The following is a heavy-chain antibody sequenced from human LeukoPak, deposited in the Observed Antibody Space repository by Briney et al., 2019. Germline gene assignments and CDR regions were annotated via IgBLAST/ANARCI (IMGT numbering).Heavy chain of an antibody. D-gene: IGHD2-15*01. J-gene: IGHJ4*02. CDR2: ISSSSGYI. V-gene: IGHV3-21*01. Sequence: GGSLRLSCAASGFTFSSYSMNWVRQAPGKGLEWVSSISSSSGYIYYADSVKGRFTISRDNAKNSLYLQMNSLRAEDTAVYYCARGELGYCSGGSCKHDYWGQGTLVTVSS. CDR3: ARGELGYCSGGSCKHDY. CDR1: GFTFSSYS.